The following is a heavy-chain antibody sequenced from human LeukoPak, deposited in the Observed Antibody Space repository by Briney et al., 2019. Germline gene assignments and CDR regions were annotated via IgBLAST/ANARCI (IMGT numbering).Heavy chain of an antibody. CDR2: ISSSGSTI. J-gene: IGHJ5*02. CDR1: GFTFSDYY. V-gene: IGHV3-11*01. CDR3: ARDLHPLSSSWVNWFDP. Sequence: GSLRLSCAASGFTFSDYYMSWIRQAPGKGLEWVSYISSSGSTIYYADSVKGRFTISRDNAKNSLYLQMNSLRAEDTAVYYCARDLHPLSSSWVNWFDPWGQGTLVTVSS. D-gene: IGHD6-13*01.